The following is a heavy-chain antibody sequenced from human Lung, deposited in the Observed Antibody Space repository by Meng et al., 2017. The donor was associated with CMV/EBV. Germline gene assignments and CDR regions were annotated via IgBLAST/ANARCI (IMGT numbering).Heavy chain of an antibody. CDR1: GFTLSSYW. CDR2: IKEDGSEK. V-gene: IGHV3-7*01. CDR3: ARAYRAIDY. D-gene: IGHD1-26*01. J-gene: IGHJ4*02. Sequence: GEXXTISCAASGFTLSSYWMSRVRQAPGKGLEWVANIKEDGSEKYYVDSVKGRFTISRDNAKNSLYVQMNSLRGEDTAVYYCARAYRAIDYWGQGTLVTVSS.